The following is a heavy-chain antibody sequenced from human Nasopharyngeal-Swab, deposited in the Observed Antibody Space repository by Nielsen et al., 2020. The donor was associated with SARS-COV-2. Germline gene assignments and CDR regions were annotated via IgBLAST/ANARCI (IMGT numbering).Heavy chain of an antibody. Sequence: WVRQAPGQGLEWMGWISAYNGNTNYAQKFQGRVTMTRDTSISTAYMELSRLRSDDTAVYYCARDRRDYCSGGSCYSLDPWGQGTLVTVSS. J-gene: IGHJ5*02. CDR3: ARDRRDYCSGGSCYSLDP. CDR2: ISAYNGNT. V-gene: IGHV1-2*02. D-gene: IGHD2-15*01.